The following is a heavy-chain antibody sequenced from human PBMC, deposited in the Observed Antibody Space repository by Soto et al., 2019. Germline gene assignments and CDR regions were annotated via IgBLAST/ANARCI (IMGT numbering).Heavy chain of an antibody. CDR1: GFTFISYA. D-gene: IGHD3-10*01. Sequence: QVQLVESGGGLVQPGRSLRLSCAASGFTFISYAMTWVRQAPGKGLEWVAVISFDGSTEYYADSVKGRFTISRDNSKNTVYLQLNSLRSEDTAVYYCARSRHGSGSYTHFCYGLDVWGQGTTVTVSS. V-gene: IGHV3-30*04. J-gene: IGHJ6*02. CDR3: ARSRHGSGSYTHFCYGLDV. CDR2: ISFDGSTE.